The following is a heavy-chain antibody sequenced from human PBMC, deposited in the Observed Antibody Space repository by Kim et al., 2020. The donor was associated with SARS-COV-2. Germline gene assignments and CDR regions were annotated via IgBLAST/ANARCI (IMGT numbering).Heavy chain of an antibody. V-gene: IGHV5-10-1*01. D-gene: IGHD3-10*01. CDR1: GYSFTSYW. J-gene: IGHJ4*02. CDR3: ARQGSGSGSYYDSPFDY. CDR2: IDPSDSYT. Sequence: GESLKISCKGSGYSFTSYWISWVRQMPGKGLEWMGRIDPSDSYTNYSPSFQGHVTISADKSISTAYLQWSSLKASDTAMYYCARQGSGSGSYYDSPFDYWGQGTLVTVSS.